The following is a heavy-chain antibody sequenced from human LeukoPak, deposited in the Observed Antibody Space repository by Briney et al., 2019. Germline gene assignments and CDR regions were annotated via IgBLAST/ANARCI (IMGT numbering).Heavy chain of an antibody. D-gene: IGHD2-2*02. Sequence: GGSLRLSCAASGFTFSSYSMNWVRQAPGKGLEWVSSISSSSSYIYYADSVKGRFTISRDNAKNSLYLQMNSLRAEDTAVYYCARARVVVVPPAIRLNYYYYMDVWGKGTTVTVSS. J-gene: IGHJ6*03. V-gene: IGHV3-21*01. CDR1: GFTFSSYS. CDR2: ISSSSSYI. CDR3: ARARVVVVPPAIRLNYYYYMDV.